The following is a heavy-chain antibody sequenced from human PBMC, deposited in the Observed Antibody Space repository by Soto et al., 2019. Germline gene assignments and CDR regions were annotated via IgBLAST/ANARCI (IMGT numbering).Heavy chain of an antibody. CDR2: ISYDGSNK. J-gene: IGHJ4*02. V-gene: IGHV3-30*18. D-gene: IGHD1-26*01. Sequence: HPGGSLRLSCAASGFTFSSYGMHWVRQAPGKGLEWVAVISYDGSNKYYADSVKGRFTISRDNSKNTLYLQMNSLRAEDTAVYYCAKDLAREWELSYWGQGTLVTVSS. CDR1: GFTFSSYG. CDR3: AKDLAREWELSY.